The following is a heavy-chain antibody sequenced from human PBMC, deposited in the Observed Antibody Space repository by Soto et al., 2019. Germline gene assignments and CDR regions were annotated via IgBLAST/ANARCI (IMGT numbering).Heavy chain of an antibody. CDR3: ATKPSGSAWFYFDY. J-gene: IGHJ4*02. Sequence: SETLSLTCTVSGGSISSYYWSWIRQPPGEGLEWIGYIYYSGSTNYNPSLKSRVTISVDTSKNQFSLKLSSVTAADTAVYYCATKPSGSAWFYFDYWGQGTLVTVSS. CDR1: GGSISSYY. D-gene: IGHD1-26*01. V-gene: IGHV4-59*01. CDR2: IYYSGST.